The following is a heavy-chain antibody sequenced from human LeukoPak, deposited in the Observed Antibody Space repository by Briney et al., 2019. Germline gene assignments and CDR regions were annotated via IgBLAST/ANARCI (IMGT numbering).Heavy chain of an antibody. D-gene: IGHD1/OR15-1a*01. J-gene: IGHJ6*03. Sequence: GGSLRLSCAASGFTFSNAWMSWVRQAPGKGLEWVSYISSSSSTIYYADSVKGRFTISRDNAKNSLYLQMNSLRAEDTAVYYCARAGTASKGYYYYYMDVWGKGTTVTVSS. V-gene: IGHV3-48*01. CDR3: ARAGTASKGYYYYYMDV. CDR1: GFTFSNAW. CDR2: ISSSSSTI.